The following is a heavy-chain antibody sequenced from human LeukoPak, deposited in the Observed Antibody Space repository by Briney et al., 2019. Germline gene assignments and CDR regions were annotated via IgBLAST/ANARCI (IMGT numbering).Heavy chain of an antibody. V-gene: IGHV3-23*01. J-gene: IGHJ4*02. CDR3: AKSSYYDSSGYYREYYFDF. D-gene: IGHD3-22*01. CDR1: GFTFSGYA. CDR2: ISGSGGST. Sequence: PGGSLRLSCAVSGFTFSGYAMSWVRQAPGKGLEWVSSISGSGGSTNYADSVKGRFTISRDNSKNTLYLQMNSLRDEDTAVYYCAKSSYYDSSGYYREYYFDFWGQGTLVTVSS.